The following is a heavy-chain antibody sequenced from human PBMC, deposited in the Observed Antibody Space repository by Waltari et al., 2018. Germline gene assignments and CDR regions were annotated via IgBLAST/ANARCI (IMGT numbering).Heavy chain of an antibody. Sequence: QVQLQESGPGLVKPSETLSLTCTVSGGSISSYYWSWIRQPPGKGLEWIGDIYYSGSTNYNPSLKSRVTISVDTSKNQFSLKLSSVTAADTAVYYCAREDYYGSGSYSRRYYYYYMDVWGKGTTVTVSS. CDR3: AREDYYGSGSYSRRYYYYYMDV. V-gene: IGHV4-59*01. CDR2: IYYSGST. D-gene: IGHD3-10*01. CDR1: GGSISSYY. J-gene: IGHJ6*03.